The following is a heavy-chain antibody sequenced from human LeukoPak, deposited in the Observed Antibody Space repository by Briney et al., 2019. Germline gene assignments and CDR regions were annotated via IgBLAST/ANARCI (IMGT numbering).Heavy chain of an antibody. V-gene: IGHV4-59*01. CDR2: IYYTGST. D-gene: IGHD3-10*01. CDR3: ARDSGLDV. Sequence: SETLSLTCTVSGGSISTYYWSWIRQSPGKGLEWIGYIYYTGSTNYNPSLKSRVTISVDTSKNQFSLKLSSVTAADTAVYYCARDSGLDVWGQGTTVTASS. CDR1: GGSISTYY. J-gene: IGHJ6*02.